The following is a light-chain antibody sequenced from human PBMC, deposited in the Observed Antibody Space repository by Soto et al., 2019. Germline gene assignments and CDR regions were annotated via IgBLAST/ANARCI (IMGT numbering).Light chain of an antibody. CDR2: DAS. J-gene: IGKJ5*01. Sequence: EIVLTQSPATLSLSPGERATLSCRASQSVGSYLAWYQQKPGQAPRPLIYDASNRATGIPARFSGSGYGTDFTLTISSLEPEDFAVYYCQQRRNWHTITFGQGTRLEIK. CDR3: QQRRNWHTIT. V-gene: IGKV3-11*01. CDR1: QSVGSY.